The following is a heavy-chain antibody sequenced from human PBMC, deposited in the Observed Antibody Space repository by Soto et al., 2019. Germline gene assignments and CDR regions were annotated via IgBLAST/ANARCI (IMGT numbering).Heavy chain of an antibody. CDR2: IYHSGST. V-gene: IGHV4-34*01. Sequence: PSETLSLTCAVYGGSFSGHYWSWIRQPPGKGLEWIGEIYHSGSTNYNPSLKSRVTISVDRSKNQFSLKLSSVTAADTAVYYCARVPDRWGQGTLVTVSS. J-gene: IGHJ5*02. CDR3: ARVPDR. CDR1: GGSFSGHY. D-gene: IGHD2-2*01.